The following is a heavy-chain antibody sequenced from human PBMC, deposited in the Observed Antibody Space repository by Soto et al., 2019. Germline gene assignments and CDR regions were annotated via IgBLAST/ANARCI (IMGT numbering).Heavy chain of an antibody. Sequence: RSLTCAVYGGSFSGYYWSWIRQPPGKGLEWIGEINHSGSTNYNPSLKSRVTISVDTSKNQFSLKLSSVTATDTAVYYCARTRTWIQLWGQGTMVTVSS. CDR3: ARTRTWIQL. CDR1: GGSFSGYY. CDR2: INHSGST. V-gene: IGHV4-34*01. J-gene: IGHJ3*01. D-gene: IGHD5-18*01.